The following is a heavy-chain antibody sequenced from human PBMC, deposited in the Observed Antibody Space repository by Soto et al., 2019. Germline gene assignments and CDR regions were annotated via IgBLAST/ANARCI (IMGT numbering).Heavy chain of an antibody. D-gene: IGHD2-21*02. CDR2: IFYIGKT. V-gene: IGHV4-39*02. CDR1: GGSLSGNSYY. Sequence: QLHLQESGPGLVKPSETLSLTCGVSGGSLSGNSYYWGWIRRPPGKVLEWIGAIFYIGKTYNSQSLKRRTPMSLATSKIHFSLRPASVTAADTAIYYCVRSQSATHCGGDCYGFFVDAWGKRTLVNVSS. CDR3: VRSQSATHCGGDCYGFFVDA. J-gene: IGHJ5*02.